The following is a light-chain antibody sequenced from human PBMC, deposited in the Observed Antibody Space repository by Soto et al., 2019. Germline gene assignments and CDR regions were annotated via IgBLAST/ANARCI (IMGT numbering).Light chain of an antibody. Sequence: ENFLTPSSSPPFFSSGEKTTLFCRVSQSVSSSYLAWYQQKPGQAPRLLIYGASSRATGIPDRFSGSGSGTDFTLTISCLQSEDFATYYCQQYYSYPITFGQGTRLEIK. CDR3: QQYYSYPIT. CDR1: QSVSSSY. V-gene: IGKV3-20*01. CDR2: GAS. J-gene: IGKJ5*01.